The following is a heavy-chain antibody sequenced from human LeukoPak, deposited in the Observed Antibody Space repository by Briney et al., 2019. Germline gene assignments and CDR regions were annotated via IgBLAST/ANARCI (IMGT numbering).Heavy chain of an antibody. J-gene: IGHJ3*02. Sequence: PGRSLRLSCAASGXPFSSYGMHWVRQAPGKGLEWVAVIWYDGSKKYYGDSVKGRFTTSRDNSKNTLYLQVNSLRAEDTAVYYCARIYCGGDCLDAAPLSDAFDIWGQGTMVTVSS. CDR1: GXPFSSYG. CDR3: ARIYCGGDCLDAAPLSDAFDI. D-gene: IGHD2-21*02. CDR2: IWYDGSKK. V-gene: IGHV3-33*01.